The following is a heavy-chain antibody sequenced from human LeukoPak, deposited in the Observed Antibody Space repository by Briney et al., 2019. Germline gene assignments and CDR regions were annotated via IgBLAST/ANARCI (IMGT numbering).Heavy chain of an antibody. CDR2: XXXXXGXX. V-gene: IGHV1-46*01. Sequence: ASVKVSCKASGYTFTSYYMHWVRQXPGQGLXXXXXXXXXXGXXSYAQXXXXXXXXTRXXXTSTVYXELSSLRSEDTAVYYCARGXYDSSGYYGVYYYYGMDVWGQGTTVTVSS. CDR1: GYTFTSYY. CDR3: ARGXYDSSGYYGVYYYYGMDV. D-gene: IGHD3-22*01. J-gene: IGHJ6*02.